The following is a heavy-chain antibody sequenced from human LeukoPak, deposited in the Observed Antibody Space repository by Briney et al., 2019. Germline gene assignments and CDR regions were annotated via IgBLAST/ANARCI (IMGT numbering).Heavy chain of an antibody. V-gene: IGHV4-59*01. CDR2: ISYSGST. J-gene: IGHJ4*02. Sequence: SETLSLTCAVYGGSFSGYYWSWIRQPPGKGLEWIGYISYSGSTNYNPSLKSRVTISVDTSKNQFSLKLSSVTAADTAVYYCARALVGAGDILDYWGQGTLVTVSS. CDR3: ARALVGAGDILDY. CDR1: GGSFSGYY. D-gene: IGHD1-26*01.